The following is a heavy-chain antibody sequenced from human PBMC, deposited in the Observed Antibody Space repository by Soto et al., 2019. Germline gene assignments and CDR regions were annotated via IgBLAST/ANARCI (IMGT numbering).Heavy chain of an antibody. CDR2: VYWDDDK. D-gene: IGHD4-17*01. J-gene: IGHJ4*02. CDR1: GFSPSTSGVG. Sequence: QITLKESGPTLVKPTQTLTLTCSFSGFSPSTSGVGMGWIRQPPGKALEWLALVYWDDDKRYSPSLKSRLTITKDTSKTQVVLTLTNMDPVDTATYYCARHTTTSGYFDYWGQGTLVTVSS. CDR3: ARHTTTSGYFDY. V-gene: IGHV2-5*02.